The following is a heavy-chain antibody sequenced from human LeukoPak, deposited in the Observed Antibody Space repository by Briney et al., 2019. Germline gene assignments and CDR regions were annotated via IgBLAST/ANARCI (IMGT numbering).Heavy chain of an antibody. CDR2: MNPNSGNT. J-gene: IGHJ4*02. CDR3: ARGLREGAADGY. CDR1: GYTFTSSA. Sequence: ASLKVSCKASGYTFTSSAINCVRQATGQGLEWIGWMNPNSGNTGCTQKFQGRVTMTRDTSISTAYMELSSLRSEDTAVYYCARGLREGAADGYWGQGTLVTVSS. D-gene: IGHD6-13*01. V-gene: IGHV1-8*01.